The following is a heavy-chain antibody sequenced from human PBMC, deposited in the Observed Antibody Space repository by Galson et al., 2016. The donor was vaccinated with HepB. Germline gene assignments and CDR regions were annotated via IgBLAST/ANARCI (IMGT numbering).Heavy chain of an antibody. CDR2: ISSSGTNI. Sequence: SLRLSCAASGFTFSRYEMNWVRQAPGKGLEWVSYISSSGTNIYYADYVKGRFTISRDNAKNSLYLQMNSLRAEDTAVYYCARVLFGSGSYWCLDVWGQGTTVTVSS. V-gene: IGHV3-48*03. J-gene: IGHJ6*02. CDR3: ARVLFGSGSYWCLDV. CDR1: GFTFSRYE. D-gene: IGHD3-10*01.